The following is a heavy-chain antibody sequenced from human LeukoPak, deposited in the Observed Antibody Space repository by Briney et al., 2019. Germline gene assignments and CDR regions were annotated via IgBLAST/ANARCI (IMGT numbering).Heavy chain of an antibody. Sequence: GGSLRLSCAASGFTFSSYTMNWVRQAPGEGLEWVSYISSSSTIYYAGSVKGRFTISRDNAKNSLYLQMNSLRAEDTAVYYCARDSSGSLNFDYWGQGTLVTVSS. D-gene: IGHD1-26*01. CDR3: ARDSSGSLNFDY. CDR2: ISSSSTI. J-gene: IGHJ4*02. CDR1: GFTFSSYT. V-gene: IGHV3-48*01.